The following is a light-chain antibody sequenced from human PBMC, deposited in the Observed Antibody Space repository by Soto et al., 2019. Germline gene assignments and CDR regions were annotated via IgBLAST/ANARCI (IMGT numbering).Light chain of an antibody. Sequence: QSVLTQPASVSGSPGQSITISCTGTSSDVGGYNYVSWYQQHPGKAPKLVIYEVSNRPSGVSNRFSGSKSGNTASLTISGRQAEDEADYYCSSYTSSSTPYVVFGGGTKLTVL. CDR2: EVS. J-gene: IGLJ2*01. CDR3: SSYTSSSTPYVV. V-gene: IGLV2-14*01. CDR1: SSDVGGYNY.